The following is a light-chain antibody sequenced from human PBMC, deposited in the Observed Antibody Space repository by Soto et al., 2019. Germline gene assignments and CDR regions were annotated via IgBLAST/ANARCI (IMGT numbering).Light chain of an antibody. J-gene: IGKJ1*01. CDR3: QQYEAVVT. CDR2: GAS. Sequence: IVLTQSPGAVSLYPGERATLSCRASQSLTNNYFAWYQQKPGRALRLLIDGASTRATGIPDRFSGSGSGTDFTLTISRLEPEDVAVYYCQQYEAVVTFGQGTKVDIK. CDR1: QSLTNNY. V-gene: IGKV3-20*01.